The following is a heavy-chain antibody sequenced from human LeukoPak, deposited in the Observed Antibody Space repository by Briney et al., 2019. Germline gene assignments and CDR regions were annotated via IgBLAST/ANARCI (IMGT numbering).Heavy chain of an antibody. CDR3: ARDKVVGATHFDY. D-gene: IGHD1-26*01. CDR2: MSYDGSER. Sequence: PGGSLRLSCAASGFTFSSYGIHWVRQAPGKGLEWVAFMSYDGSERFYVDSVQGRFTVSRDNSKNTLYLQMNSLRAEDTAVYYCARDKVVGATHFDYWGQGTLVTVSS. V-gene: IGHV3-30*03. CDR1: GFTFSSYG. J-gene: IGHJ4*02.